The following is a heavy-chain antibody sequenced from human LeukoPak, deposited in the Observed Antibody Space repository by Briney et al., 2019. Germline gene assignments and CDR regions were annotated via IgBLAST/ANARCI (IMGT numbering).Heavy chain of an antibody. D-gene: IGHD4-23*01. V-gene: IGHV4-59*08. CDR2: IFYSGST. CDR3: ARFTTVVPAFWYLDL. J-gene: IGHJ2*01. Sequence: PSETLSLTCTVSGASIRNYYWSWIRQPPGKGLEWIGYIFYSGSTNYNPSLKSRVTISLDTSKNQFSLQLSSVTAADTAVYYCARFTTVVPAFWYLDLWGRGTLVTVSS. CDR1: GASIRNYY.